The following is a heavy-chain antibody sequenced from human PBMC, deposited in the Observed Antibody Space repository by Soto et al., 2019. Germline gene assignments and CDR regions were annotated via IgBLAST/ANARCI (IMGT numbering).Heavy chain of an antibody. D-gene: IGHD3-10*01. Sequence: QVQLQESGPGLVKPSQTLALTCTVSGGSISSDHYYWSWIRHPPWQGLEWIGYIYYSGSTYYNTSLKSRVTISVATSKNQFSLKLSAVTAADMAVYYCDRGRGPPPVRGVIGSWFDPWGQGTLVTVSS. V-gene: IGHV4-30-4*01. J-gene: IGHJ5*02. CDR1: GGSISSDHYY. CDR2: IYYSGST. CDR3: DRGRGPPPVRGVIGSWFDP.